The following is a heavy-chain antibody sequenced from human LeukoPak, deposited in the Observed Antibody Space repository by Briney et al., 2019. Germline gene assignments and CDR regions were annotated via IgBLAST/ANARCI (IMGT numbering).Heavy chain of an antibody. D-gene: IGHD6-13*01. CDR2: FDPEDGET. CDR1: GYTVTEFS. CDR3: ATAGSPSVD. V-gene: IGHV1-24*01. Sequence: ASVKVSCKVSGYTVTEFSMHWVRQAPGKGLEWMGGFDPEDGETIFAQKFQGRVTMTEDTSTDTAYMELSSLTSEDTAVYHCATAGSPSVDWGQGTLVTVSS. J-gene: IGHJ4*02.